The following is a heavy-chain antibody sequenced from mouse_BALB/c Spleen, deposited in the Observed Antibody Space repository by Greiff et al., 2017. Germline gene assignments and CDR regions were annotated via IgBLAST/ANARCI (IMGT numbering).Heavy chain of an antibody. CDR2: IDPENGDT. CDR1: GFNIKDYY. Sequence: VQLQQSGAELVRSGASVKLSCTASGFNIKDYYMHWVKQRPEQGLEWIGWIDPENGDTEYAPKFQGKATMTADTSSNTAYLQLSSLTSEDTAVYYCNAHYYGSRGNWYFDVWGAGTTVTVSS. J-gene: IGHJ1*01. D-gene: IGHD1-1*01. V-gene: IGHV14-4*02. CDR3: NAHYYGSRGNWYFDV.